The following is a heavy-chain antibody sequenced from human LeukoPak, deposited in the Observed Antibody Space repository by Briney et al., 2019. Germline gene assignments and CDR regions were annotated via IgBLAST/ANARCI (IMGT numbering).Heavy chain of an antibody. Sequence: PGGSLRLSCAASGFTFDDYAMHWVRQAPGKGLEWVSGISWNSGSIGYADSVKGRFTISRDNAKNSLYLQMNSLRAEDTALYYCAKDVDIVATGHFDYWGQGTLVTVSS. D-gene: IGHD5-12*01. CDR3: AKDVDIVATGHFDY. V-gene: IGHV3-9*01. CDR2: ISWNSGSI. J-gene: IGHJ4*02. CDR1: GFTFDDYA.